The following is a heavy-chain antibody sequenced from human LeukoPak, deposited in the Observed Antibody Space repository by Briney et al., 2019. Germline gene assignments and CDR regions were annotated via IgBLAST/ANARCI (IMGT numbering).Heavy chain of an antibody. CDR1: GLDVNSNY. CDR2: IYTGGST. D-gene: IGHD6-6*01. CDR3: ARDARHSAAWFDP. Sequence: GGSLRLSCAASGLDVNSNYMSWVRQAPGKGLEWVSVIYTGGSTYYADSVKGRFTISRDDSKNTLFPQMNSLRAEDTAVYYCARDARHSAAWFDPWGQGTLVTVSS. V-gene: IGHV3-66*01. J-gene: IGHJ5*02.